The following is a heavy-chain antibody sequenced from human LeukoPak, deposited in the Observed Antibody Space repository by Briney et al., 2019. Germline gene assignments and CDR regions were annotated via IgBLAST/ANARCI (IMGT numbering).Heavy chain of an antibody. V-gene: IGHV4-39*07. J-gene: IGHJ6*03. D-gene: IGHD2-8*01. Sequence: PSETLSLTCAVSGGSISSSSSYWGWIRQPPGTGLEWIGSIYYSGSSFDNPALKSRVTISVDTSKNQFSLKLSSVTAADTAVYYCVREGHQWSKRNYYYYYYMDVWGKGTTVTISS. CDR1: GGSISSSSSY. CDR3: VREGHQWSKRNYYYYYYMDV. CDR2: IYYSGSS.